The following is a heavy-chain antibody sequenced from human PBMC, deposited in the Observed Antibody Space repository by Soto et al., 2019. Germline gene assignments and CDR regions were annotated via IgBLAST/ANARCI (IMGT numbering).Heavy chain of an antibody. D-gene: IGHD3-10*01. CDR1: GGSISSGNYY. Sequence: SETLSLTCTVSGGSISSGNYYWSWIRQHPGKGLEWIGYIYYSGSTSYNPSLKSRVTISVDTSKNQFSLKLSSVTAADTAVYYCARAQGSGFLVSWGQGTLVTVSS. CDR3: ARAQGSGFLVS. V-gene: IGHV4-30-4*08. J-gene: IGHJ4*02. CDR2: IYYSGST.